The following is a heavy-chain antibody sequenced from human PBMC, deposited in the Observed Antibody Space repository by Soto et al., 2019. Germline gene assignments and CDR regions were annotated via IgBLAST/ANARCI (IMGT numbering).Heavy chain of an antibody. J-gene: IGHJ6*02. CDR3: ARTTDYDFWSGYSLLYGMDV. Sequence: GGSLRLSCAASGFTFSSYAMHWVRQAPGKGLEWVAVISYDGSNKYYADSVKGRFTISRDNSKNTLYLQMNSLRAEDTAVYYCARTTDYDFWSGYSLLYGMDVWGQGTTVTVSS. CDR2: ISYDGSNK. V-gene: IGHV3-30-3*01. CDR1: GFTFSSYA. D-gene: IGHD3-3*01.